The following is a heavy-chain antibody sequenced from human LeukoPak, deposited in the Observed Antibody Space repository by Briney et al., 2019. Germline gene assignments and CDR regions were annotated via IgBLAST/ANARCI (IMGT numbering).Heavy chain of an antibody. Sequence: ASETLSLTCAVYGGSFSGYFWNWIRQPPGKGLEWIGEINHSGSTNYNPSLKSRVTISVDTSKNQFSLKLSSVTAADTAVYYCARPIHYGDYNYWGQGTLVTVSS. CDR3: ARPIHYGDYNY. CDR2: INHSGST. V-gene: IGHV4-34*01. J-gene: IGHJ4*02. CDR1: GGSFSGYF. D-gene: IGHD4-17*01.